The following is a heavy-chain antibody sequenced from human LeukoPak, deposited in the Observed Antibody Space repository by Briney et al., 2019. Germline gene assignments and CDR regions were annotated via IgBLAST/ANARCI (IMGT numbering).Heavy chain of an antibody. D-gene: IGHD2-15*01. Sequence: SGGSLRLSCAASGFTFSSYSMNWVRQAPGKGLEWVSSISSSSSYIYYADSMKGRFTISRDNAKNSLYLQMNSLRADDTAVYYCARNSGGTAFDYWGQGTLVTVSS. V-gene: IGHV3-21*01. CDR3: ARNSGGTAFDY. CDR2: ISSSSSYI. J-gene: IGHJ4*02. CDR1: GFTFSSYS.